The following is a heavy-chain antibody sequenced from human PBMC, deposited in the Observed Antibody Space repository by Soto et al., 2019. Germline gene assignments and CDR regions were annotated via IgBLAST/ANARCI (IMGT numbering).Heavy chain of an antibody. V-gene: IGHV1-69*13. J-gene: IGHJ4*02. D-gene: IGHD5-12*01. CDR3: ASLYNSGSGGRLRY. Sequence: GASVKVSCKASGGTFSSYAISWVRQAPGQGLEWMGGIIPIFGTANYAQKFQGRVTITADDSTSTAYKELSSLRSEDTAVYYCASLYNSGSGGRLRYWGQGTLVTVSS. CDR1: GGTFSSYA. CDR2: IIPIFGTA.